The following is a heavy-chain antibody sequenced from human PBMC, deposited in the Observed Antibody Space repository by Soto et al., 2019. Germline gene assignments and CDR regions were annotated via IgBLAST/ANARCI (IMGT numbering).Heavy chain of an antibody. V-gene: IGHV1-69*02. D-gene: IGHD2-21*01. Sequence: QVQLVQSGAEVKRPGSSMKVSCKASGDTFTTYTITWVRQAPGQGLEWMGRIIPVLDIANYAQKFQGRVTIIADKSTSTADMELRSLRSEDTAVYYCARGPSPYCLGDCYSGAFDIWGLGTMVTVSS. CDR3: ARGPSPYCLGDCYSGAFDI. J-gene: IGHJ3*02. CDR1: GDTFTTYT. CDR2: IIPVLDIA.